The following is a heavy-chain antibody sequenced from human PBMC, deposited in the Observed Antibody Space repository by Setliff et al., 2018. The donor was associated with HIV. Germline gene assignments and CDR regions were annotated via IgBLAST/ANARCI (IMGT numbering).Heavy chain of an antibody. V-gene: IGHV1-69*05. CDR2: IIPTYGVA. CDR1: GGTFSSYV. J-gene: IGHJ5*02. Sequence: SVKVSCKASGGTFSSYVISWVRQAPGQGPEWMGGIIPTYGVANYAQKFQGRVTITTDESTSTAYMELSSLRSEDTAVYYCALPYCGGGNCWSSASLPPAGWFDPWGQGTLVTVSS. CDR3: ALPYCGGGNCWSSASLPPAGWFDP. D-gene: IGHD2-15*01.